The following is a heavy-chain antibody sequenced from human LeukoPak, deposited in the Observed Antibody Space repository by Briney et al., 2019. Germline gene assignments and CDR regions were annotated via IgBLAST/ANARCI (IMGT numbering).Heavy chain of an antibody. CDR3: ARTYDSSRYQDYFDL. J-gene: IGHJ4*02. D-gene: IGHD3-22*01. V-gene: IGHV3-30*01. Sequence: GGSLRLSCGASGFTFSSYDMHWVRQAPGKGLEWLAVISYGGRNRFYADSVKGRFTISRDNSKNTLSLQTNSLRAEDTAVYYCARTYDSSRYQDYFDLWGQGTLVTVS. CDR2: ISYGGRNR. CDR1: GFTFSSYD.